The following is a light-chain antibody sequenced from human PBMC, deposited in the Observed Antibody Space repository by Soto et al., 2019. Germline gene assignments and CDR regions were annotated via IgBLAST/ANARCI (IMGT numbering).Light chain of an antibody. Sequence: EIVMTQSPATLSVSPGERATLSCRASQSVSSNLAWYQQKPGQAPRLLINGASTRATGIPARFSGSGSGTEFTLTISSLQSEDFAVYYCQQYNIWTLYTFGQGTKLEIK. J-gene: IGKJ2*01. CDR3: QQYNIWTLYT. V-gene: IGKV3-15*01. CDR2: GAS. CDR1: QSVSSN.